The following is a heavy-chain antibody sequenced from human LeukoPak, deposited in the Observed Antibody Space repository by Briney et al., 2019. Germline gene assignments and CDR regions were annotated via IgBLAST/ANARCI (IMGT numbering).Heavy chain of an antibody. Sequence: PSETLSLTCTVSGGSISSYYWSWIRQQPGKGLKWLGYIYYSGNTYYNPSLKSRITMSVDMSKDQFSLKLNSVTAADTAVYYCARAPPTLIRGVILSANFDYWGRGTLVTVSS. V-gene: IGHV4-59*06. D-gene: IGHD3-10*01. CDR2: IYYSGNT. CDR1: GGSISSYY. CDR3: ARAPPTLIRGVILSANFDY. J-gene: IGHJ4*02.